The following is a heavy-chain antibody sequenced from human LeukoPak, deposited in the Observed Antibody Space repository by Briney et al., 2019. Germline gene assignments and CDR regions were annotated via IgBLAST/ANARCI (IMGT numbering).Heavy chain of an antibody. CDR2: IRYTGDT. Sequence: SETLSLTCTVSGESLINSYWSWIRHSPGKGLEWIGYIRYTGDTNYNPSFKSRVTISLDTSKNQFFLNLNSVTTADTAIYYCAQAPPQLRPGDTCYPIFEYWGQGTLVTVSS. V-gene: IGHV4-59*03. J-gene: IGHJ4*02. D-gene: IGHD2-15*01. CDR3: AQAPPQLRPGDTCYPIFEY. CDR1: GESLINSY.